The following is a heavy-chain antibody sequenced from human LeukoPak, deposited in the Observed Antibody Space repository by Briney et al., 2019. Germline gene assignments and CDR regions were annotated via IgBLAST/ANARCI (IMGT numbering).Heavy chain of an antibody. CDR3: ARKVPNDSSGYYYRGQFDP. V-gene: IGHV4-59*01. CDR1: GGSISGYY. Sequence: SETLSLTCTVSGGSISGYYWSWIRQPPGKGLEYLGYIYYSGSTNYNPSLKSRVTISVDTSKNQFSLKLSSVTAADTAVYYCARKVPNDSSGYYYRGQFDPWGQGTLVTVSS. CDR2: IYYSGST. D-gene: IGHD3-22*01. J-gene: IGHJ5*02.